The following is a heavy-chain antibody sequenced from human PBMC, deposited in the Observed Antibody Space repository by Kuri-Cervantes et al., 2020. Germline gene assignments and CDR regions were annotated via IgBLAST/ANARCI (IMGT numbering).Heavy chain of an antibody. Sequence: GGSLRLSCAASGFTVSSNYMSWVRQAPGKGLEWVSSISSSSSYIYYADSVKGRFTISRDNAKNSLYLQMNSLRAEDTAVYYCARDYSSSWYTPPIYYYYGMDVWGQGTTVTVSS. J-gene: IGHJ6*02. D-gene: IGHD6-13*01. CDR3: ARDYSSSWYTPPIYYYYGMDV. V-gene: IGHV3-21*01. CDR2: ISSSSSYI. CDR1: GFTVSSNY.